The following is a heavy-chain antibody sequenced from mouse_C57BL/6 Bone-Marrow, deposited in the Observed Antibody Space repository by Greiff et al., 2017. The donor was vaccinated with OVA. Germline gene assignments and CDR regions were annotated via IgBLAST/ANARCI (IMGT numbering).Heavy chain of an antibody. CDR3: ARDSSGYGY. Sequence: QVQLQQSGAELVRPGSSVKLSCKASGYTFTSYWMDWVKQRPGQGLEWIGNIYPSDSETHYNQKFKDKATLTVDKSSSTAYMQLSSLTSEDSAVYYCARDSSGYGYWGQGTTLTVSS. CDR2: IYPSDSET. V-gene: IGHV1-61*01. D-gene: IGHD3-2*02. J-gene: IGHJ2*01. CDR1: GYTFTSYW.